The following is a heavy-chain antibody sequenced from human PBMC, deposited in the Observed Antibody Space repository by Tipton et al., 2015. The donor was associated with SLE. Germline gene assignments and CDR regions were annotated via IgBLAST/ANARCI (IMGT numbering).Heavy chain of an antibody. CDR2: ISYDGSNK. CDR1: GFTFISYD. Sequence: SLRLSCAASGFTFISYDMHWVRQAPGKGLEWVAVISYDGSNKYYADSVKGRFTISRDNSKNTLYLQMNSLRAEDTAVYYCVKEWLRWRLDGMDVWGQGTTVTVSS. D-gene: IGHD5-12*01. V-gene: IGHV3-30*04. J-gene: IGHJ6*02. CDR3: VKEWLRWRLDGMDV.